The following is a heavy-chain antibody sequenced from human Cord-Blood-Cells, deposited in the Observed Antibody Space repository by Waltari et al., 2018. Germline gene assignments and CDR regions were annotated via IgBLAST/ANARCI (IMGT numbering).Heavy chain of an antibody. CDR2: FEPEDSET. D-gene: IGHD1-26*01. CDR3: ATGALNSGSYWFDP. V-gene: IGHV1-24*01. J-gene: IGHJ5*02. CDR1: GYTLTELS. Sequence: QVQLVQSGAEVKKPGASVKVSCKVSGYTLTELSMHWVRQAPGKGLEWMGGFEPEDSETIYAQKFQGRVTMTEDTSTDTAYMELSSLRSEDTAVYYCATGALNSGSYWFDPWGQGTLVTVSS.